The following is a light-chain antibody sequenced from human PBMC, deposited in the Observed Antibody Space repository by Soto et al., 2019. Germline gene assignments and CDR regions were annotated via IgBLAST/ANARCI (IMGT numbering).Light chain of an antibody. CDR3: GSYTGSGTRVV. CDR1: SSDVGTYKF. J-gene: IGLJ2*01. CDR2: DVS. Sequence: QSALTQPASVSGSPGQSITISCTGTSSDVGTYKFVSWYQQYPGRAPKLMIYDVSSRPSGVSYRFSGSKSGSTASLTISGLQAEDEADYYCGSYTGSGTRVVFGGGTKVTVL. V-gene: IGLV2-14*01.